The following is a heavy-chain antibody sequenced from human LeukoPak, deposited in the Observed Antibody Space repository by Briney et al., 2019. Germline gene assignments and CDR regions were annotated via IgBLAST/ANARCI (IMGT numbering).Heavy chain of an antibody. CDR2: IRSKAYGGTA. CDR3: TREIRYFDWFQADY. D-gene: IGHD3-9*01. V-gene: IGHV3-49*03. Sequence: GGSLRLSCTASGFTFGDHSVSWFRQAPGKGLEWEGFIRSKAYGGTAEYAASVKGRFTIYRDDSKSVAYLQMDSMKTEDTAVYYCTREIRYFDWFQADYWGQGTLVTVSS. CDR1: GFTFGDHS. J-gene: IGHJ4*02.